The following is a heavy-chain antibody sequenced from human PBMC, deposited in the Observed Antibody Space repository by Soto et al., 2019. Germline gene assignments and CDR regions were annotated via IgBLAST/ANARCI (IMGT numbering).Heavy chain of an antibody. J-gene: IGHJ6*03. D-gene: IGHD5-12*01. V-gene: IGHV1-2*02. Sequence: VQLVQSGAEVKKPGASVKVSCKTSGDSFNDYYIHWVRQAPGQGLEWMGWINPNGGRTKYAQKFPGRVTVTRDTSIRTVYLDLSSLRSDDTAVYYCARESGGATATLDYYYFYMDVWGKGTTVTVSS. CDR2: INPNGGRT. CDR3: ARESGGATATLDYYYFYMDV. CDR1: GDSFNDYY.